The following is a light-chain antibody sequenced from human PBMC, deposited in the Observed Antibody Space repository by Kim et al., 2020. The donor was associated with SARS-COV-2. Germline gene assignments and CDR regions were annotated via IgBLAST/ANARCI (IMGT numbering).Light chain of an antibody. CDR1: SSDIGGYNY. CDR2: EVS. J-gene: IGLJ2*01. CDR3: SSYTGSNKLL. V-gene: IGLV2-8*01. Sequence: GQSVNISCTRTSSDIGGYNYVSWYQQHPGKAPKLMIYEVSKRPSGVPDRFSGSKSGNTASLIVSGLQAEDEADYYCSSYTGSNKLLFGGGTQLTVL.